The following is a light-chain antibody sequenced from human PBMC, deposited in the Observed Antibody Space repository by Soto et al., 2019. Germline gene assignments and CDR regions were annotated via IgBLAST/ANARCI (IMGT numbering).Light chain of an antibody. CDR3: QQYESYSPLT. CDR2: DAY. J-gene: IGKJ4*01. Sequence: TQSPATLSASVGDRVTITCRASQSIRSWLAWYQQKPGKAPKLLIYDAYSLESGVPSRFSGRRSGTEFTLTIAGLQPEDFATYYCQQYESYSPLTFGGGTKVDIK. V-gene: IGKV1-5*01. CDR1: QSIRSW.